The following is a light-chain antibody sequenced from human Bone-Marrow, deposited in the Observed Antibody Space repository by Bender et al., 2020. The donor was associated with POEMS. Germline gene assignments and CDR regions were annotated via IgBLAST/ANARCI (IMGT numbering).Light chain of an antibody. Sequence: SFELTQPPSVSVSPGQTARITCSADALPNQYVYWYQQKSGQAPVLVINKDTERPSVTPLRFSGATAGTTVPRTTRGDRAEEEGDYYCESVDSSGTWVFGGGTTLTAL. CDR2: KDT. CDR3: ESVDSSGTWV. V-gene: IGLV3-25*02. CDR1: ALPNQY. J-gene: IGLJ3*02.